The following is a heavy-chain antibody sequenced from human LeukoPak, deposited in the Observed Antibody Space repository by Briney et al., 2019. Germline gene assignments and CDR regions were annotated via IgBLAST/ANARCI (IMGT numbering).Heavy chain of an antibody. D-gene: IGHD5-24*01. Sequence: SVKVSCKASGYTFSGYYMHWVRQAPGQGLEWMGGIIPIFGTANYAQKFQGRVTITADKSTSTAYMELSSLRSEDTAVYYCARDRVGDGYNYYFDYWGQGTLVTVSS. CDR1: GYTFSGYY. CDR3: ARDRVGDGYNYYFDY. CDR2: IIPIFGTA. V-gene: IGHV1-69*06. J-gene: IGHJ4*02.